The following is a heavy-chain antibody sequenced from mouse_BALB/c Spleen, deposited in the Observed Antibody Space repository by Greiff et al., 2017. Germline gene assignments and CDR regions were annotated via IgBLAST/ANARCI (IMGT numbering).Heavy chain of an antibody. CDR1: GYTFTSYW. Sequence: QVQLKESGAELAKPGASVKMSCKASGYTFTSYWMHWVKQRPGQGLEWIGYINPSTGYTEYNQKFKDKATLTADKSSSTAYMQLSSLTSEDSAVYYCARSVYSRFAYWGQGTLVTVSA. CDR2: INPSTGYT. D-gene: IGHD1-1*01. CDR3: ARSVYSRFAY. J-gene: IGHJ3*01. V-gene: IGHV1-7*01.